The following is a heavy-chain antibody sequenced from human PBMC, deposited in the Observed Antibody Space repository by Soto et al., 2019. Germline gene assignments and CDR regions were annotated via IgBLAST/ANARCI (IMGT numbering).Heavy chain of an antibody. J-gene: IGHJ5*02. Sequence: EVQLVESGGGLVQPGGSLRLSCAASGFTFSSYSMNWVRQAPGKGLEWVSYISSSSSTIYYADSVKGRFTISRDKAKNSLYLQMNSLRDEDTDVYYCARESRFLEWLSLYWFGPWGQGTLVTVSS. V-gene: IGHV3-48*02. CDR3: ARESRFLEWLSLYWFGP. D-gene: IGHD3-3*01. CDR2: ISSSSSTI. CDR1: GFTFSSYS.